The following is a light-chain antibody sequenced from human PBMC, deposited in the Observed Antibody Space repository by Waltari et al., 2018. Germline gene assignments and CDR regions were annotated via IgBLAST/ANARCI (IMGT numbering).Light chain of an antibody. CDR1: DSDIGGYNL. Sequence: HSALTQPASVSASPGQSITVSCTGSDSDIGGYNLVSWYQQHPGKAPKLIISEVSKRPSGISDRFSGSKSGKTASLTISGLQSEDEAEYFCFSYAGGNTFVFGTGTRVTVL. V-gene: IGLV2-23*02. CDR3: FSYAGGNTFV. J-gene: IGLJ1*01. CDR2: EVS.